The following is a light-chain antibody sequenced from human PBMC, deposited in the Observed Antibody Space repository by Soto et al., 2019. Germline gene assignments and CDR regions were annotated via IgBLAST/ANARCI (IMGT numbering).Light chain of an antibody. CDR1: QSISSW. CDR2: KAS. V-gene: IGKV1-5*03. CDR3: EQYYSYWS. Sequence: DIQMTQSPSTLSASVGDRVTITCRASQSISSWLAWYQQKPGKAPKLQIYKASSLESGVPPRFSRSGSGAEFTLAISSLQPDDFATYYCEQYYSYWSFGQGNKVEIK. J-gene: IGKJ1*01.